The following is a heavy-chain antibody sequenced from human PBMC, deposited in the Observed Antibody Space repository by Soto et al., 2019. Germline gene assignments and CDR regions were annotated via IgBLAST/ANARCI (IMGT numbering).Heavy chain of an antibody. Sequence: ASVKVSCKASGYTFTSYGISWVRHAPGQGHEWVGWISAYNGDTHYAPKFQDRITLTTETSTDTAYMEWRSLRLEDTTVYYCVRDWSRYYRNSGLMWLYWGQGSLV. CDR1: GYTFTSYG. J-gene: IGHJ4*02. CDR3: VRDWSRYYRNSGLMWLY. V-gene: IGHV1-18*04. D-gene: IGHD3-3*01. CDR2: ISAYNGDT.